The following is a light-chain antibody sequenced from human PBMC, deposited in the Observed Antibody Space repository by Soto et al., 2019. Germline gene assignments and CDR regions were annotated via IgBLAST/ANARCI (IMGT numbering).Light chain of an antibody. CDR1: QSVSSN. J-gene: IGKJ5*01. Sequence: EIVLTQSPATLSLSPGERATLSCRASQSVSSNLAWYQQNPGQAPRLLIYDASNRATGIPARFSGSGSGTDFTLTISGLEPEDLAVYYCQQRSNWPPITFGQGTRLEIK. CDR2: DAS. V-gene: IGKV3-11*01. CDR3: QQRSNWPPIT.